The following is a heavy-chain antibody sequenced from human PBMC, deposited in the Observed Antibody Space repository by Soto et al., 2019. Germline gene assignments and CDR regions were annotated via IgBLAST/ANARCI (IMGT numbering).Heavy chain of an antibody. CDR1: GYTFTTYG. Sequence: ASVKVSCKASGYTFTTYGISWVRQAPGQGLEWMGWISVHNGNTNYAHKLQGRVTVTTDTSTSTAYMELRSLRSEDTAVYYCARGKYSSSWYHALDIWGQGTMVTVSS. V-gene: IGHV1-18*01. CDR3: ARGKYSSSWYHALDI. CDR2: ISVHNGNT. J-gene: IGHJ3*02. D-gene: IGHD6-13*01.